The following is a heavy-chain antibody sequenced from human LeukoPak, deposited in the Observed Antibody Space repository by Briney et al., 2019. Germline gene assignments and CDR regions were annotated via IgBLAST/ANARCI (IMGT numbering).Heavy chain of an antibody. CDR2: ISYDGSNK. CDR3: ARSGGFGELQAEYFQH. CDR1: GFAFSSYA. V-gene: IGHV3-30*04. Sequence: GGSLRPSCAASGFAFSSYAMHWVRQAPGKGLEWVAVISYDGSNKYYADSVKGRFTISRDNSKNTLYLQMNSLRAEDTAVYYCARSGGFGELQAEYFQHWGQGTLVTVSS. D-gene: IGHD3-10*01. J-gene: IGHJ1*01.